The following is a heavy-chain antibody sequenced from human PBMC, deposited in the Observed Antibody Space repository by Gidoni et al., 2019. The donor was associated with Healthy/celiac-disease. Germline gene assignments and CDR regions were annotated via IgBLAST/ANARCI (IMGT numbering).Heavy chain of an antibody. J-gene: IGHJ6*02. CDR3: AKDSGSPPNYYYYGMDV. D-gene: IGHD3-10*01. V-gene: IGHV3-30*18. CDR1: GFTFSSYG. Sequence: QVQLVESGGGVVQPGRSLRLSCAASGFTFSSYGMHWVRQAPGKGLEWVAVISYDGSNKYYADSVKGRFTISRDNSKNTLYLQMNSLRAEDTAVYYCAKDSGSPPNYYYYGMDVWGQGTTVTVSS. CDR2: ISYDGSNK.